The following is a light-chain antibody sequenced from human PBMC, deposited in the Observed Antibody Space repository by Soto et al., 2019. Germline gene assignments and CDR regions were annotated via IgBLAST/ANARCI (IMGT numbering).Light chain of an antibody. CDR3: CSYAGTTTWV. CDR1: SSLVGSHNF. J-gene: IGLJ2*01. CDR2: EVT. Sequence: QSALTQPASVSGSPGQSITTPCTGTSSLVGSHNFVSWYQQRPGNAPKLMLFEVTKRPSGVSSRFSASKSGNTASLTISGVQAEDEADYYCCSYAGTTTWVFGGGTKLTVL. V-gene: IGLV2-23*02.